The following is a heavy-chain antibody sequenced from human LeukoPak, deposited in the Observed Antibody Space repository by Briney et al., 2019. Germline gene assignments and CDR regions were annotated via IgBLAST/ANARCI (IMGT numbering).Heavy chain of an antibody. D-gene: IGHD3-10*01. CDR3: ASCFGRSYYGSGSYYHRDYYYYMDV. J-gene: IGHJ6*03. CDR2: IIPIFGTA. V-gene: IGHV1-69*06. CDR1: GGTFSSYA. Sequence: GASVKVSCKASGGTFSSYAISWVRQAPGQGLEWMGGIIPIFGTANYAQKFQGRVTITADKSTSTAYMELSRLRSEDTAVYYCASCFGRSYYGSGSYYHRDYYYYMDVWGKGTTVTVSS.